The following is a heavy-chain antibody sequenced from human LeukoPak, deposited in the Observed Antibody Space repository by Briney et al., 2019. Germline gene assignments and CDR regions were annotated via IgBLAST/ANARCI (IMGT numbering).Heavy chain of an antibody. Sequence: SVKVSCKASGGTFSSYAISWVRQAPGQGLEWMGGIIPIFGTANYAQKFQGRVTITADESTSTAYMELSSLRSEDTAVYYCARDPRGLYDGGYFDYWGQGTLVTVSS. CDR3: ARDPRGLYDGGYFDY. D-gene: IGHD5/OR15-5a*01. CDR2: IIPIFGTA. CDR1: GGTFSSYA. J-gene: IGHJ4*02. V-gene: IGHV1-69*13.